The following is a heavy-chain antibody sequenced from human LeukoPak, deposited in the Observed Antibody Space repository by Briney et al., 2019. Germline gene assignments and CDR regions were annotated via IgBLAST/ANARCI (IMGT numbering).Heavy chain of an antibody. D-gene: IGHD4-17*01. CDR2: IYSGGAT. CDR1: GFTVSYNY. J-gene: IGHJ2*01. CDR3: ARVATVTDWYFDL. Sequence: GGSLRLSCAASGFTVSYNYMSWVRQAPGKGLEWVSVIYSGGATYYAASVKGRFTISRDNSKNTLFLQMNSLRAEDTAVYYCARVATVTDWYFDLWGRGTLVTVSS. V-gene: IGHV3-53*01.